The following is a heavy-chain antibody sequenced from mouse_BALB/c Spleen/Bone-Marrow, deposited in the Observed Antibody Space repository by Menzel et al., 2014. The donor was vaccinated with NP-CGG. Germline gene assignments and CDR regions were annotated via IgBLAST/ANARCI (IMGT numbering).Heavy chain of an antibody. Sequence: VQLQQSGAELVKPGASVRLSCKASGYSFTTYWIHWVKQRPGQGLEWIGEINPSNGRTNYNEKFKSKATLTVYRSSSTAYMQLSSLTSEDSAVYYCARYDGPAWFAYWGQGTLVTVSA. D-gene: IGHD2-3*01. CDR2: INPSNGRT. CDR3: ARYDGPAWFAY. CDR1: GYSFTTYW. J-gene: IGHJ3*01. V-gene: IGHV1S81*02.